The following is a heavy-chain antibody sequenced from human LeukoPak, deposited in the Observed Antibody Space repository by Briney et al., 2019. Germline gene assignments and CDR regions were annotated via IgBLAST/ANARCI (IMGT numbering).Heavy chain of an antibody. J-gene: IGHJ4*02. CDR1: GFTFSSYW. CDR3: ARVRTRLFDY. Sequence: GGSLRLSCAASGFTFSSYWMTWVRQAPGKGLEWVANIKQDGSEKYYVDSVKGRFTIARDNAKNSLYLQMNSLRAEDTAVHYCARVRTRLFDYWGQGTLVTVSS. D-gene: IGHD2-21*01. V-gene: IGHV3-7*05. CDR2: IKQDGSEK.